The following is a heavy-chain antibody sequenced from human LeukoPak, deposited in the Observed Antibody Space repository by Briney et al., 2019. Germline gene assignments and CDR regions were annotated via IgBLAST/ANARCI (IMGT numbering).Heavy chain of an antibody. Sequence: GGSLRLSCAASGFTFDDYTMHWVRQAPGKGLEWVANINEDGSEKYYLDSVRGRFTISRDNAKNSLYLQMDSLRAEDTAVYYCARLFVYGSGAEAFDYWGQGALVTVSS. CDR3: ARLFVYGSGAEAFDY. CDR2: INEDGSEK. V-gene: IGHV3-7*01. J-gene: IGHJ4*02. D-gene: IGHD3-10*01. CDR1: GFTFDDYT.